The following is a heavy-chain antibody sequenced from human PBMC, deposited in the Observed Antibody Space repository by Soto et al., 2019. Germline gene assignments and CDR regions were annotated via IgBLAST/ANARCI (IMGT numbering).Heavy chain of an antibody. J-gene: IGHJ4*02. CDR2: LNPDGSTK. CDR1: GLTFRSHW. V-gene: IGHV3-7*01. Sequence: PGGSLRLSCAAPGLTFRSHWMTWVRQAPGKGLEWAAFLNPDGSTKAYATSVKGRFTISRDNVKDSVFLQMDSLRVDDTAVYYCARDPAFGAMDYWGQGTLVTVSS. D-gene: IGHD2-2*01. CDR3: ARDPAFGAMDY.